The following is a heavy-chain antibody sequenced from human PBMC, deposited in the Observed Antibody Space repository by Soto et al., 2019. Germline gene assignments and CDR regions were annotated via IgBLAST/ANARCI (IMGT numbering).Heavy chain of an antibody. D-gene: IGHD3-10*01. J-gene: IGHJ4*02. Sequence: SETLSLTCAVYGGSFSGYYWSWIRQHPGKGLEWIGYIYYSGSTYYNPSLKSRVTISVDTSKNQFSLKLSSVTAADTAVYYCARPGLFPYYCGSGSYYNREIDYWGQGTLVTVSS. CDR2: IYYSGST. CDR3: ARPGLFPYYCGSGSYYNREIDY. CDR1: GGSFSGYY. V-gene: IGHV4-31*11.